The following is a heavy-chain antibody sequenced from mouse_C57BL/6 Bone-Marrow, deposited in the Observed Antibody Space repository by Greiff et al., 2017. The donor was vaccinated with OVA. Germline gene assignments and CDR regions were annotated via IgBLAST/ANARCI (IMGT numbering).Heavy chain of an antibody. CDR3: TRPDGGFAY. CDR1: GFTFSDAW. J-gene: IGHJ3*01. V-gene: IGHV6-6*01. CDR2: IRNKANNHAT. Sequence: EVKLEESGGGLVQPGGSMKLSCAASGFTFSDAWMDWVRQSPEKGLEWVADIRNKANNHATYYAESVKGRFTISRDDSKSSVYLQMNSLRAEDTGIYYCTRPDGGFAYWGQGTLVTVSA.